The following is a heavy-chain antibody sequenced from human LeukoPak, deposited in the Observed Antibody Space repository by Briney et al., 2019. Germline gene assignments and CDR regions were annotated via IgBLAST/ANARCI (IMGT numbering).Heavy chain of an antibody. V-gene: IGHV4-59*01. D-gene: IGHD6-6*01. Sequence: SETLSLTCTISGGSISSYYWSWIRQPPGKGLEWIGYIYYSGSTNYNPSLKSRVTISVDTSKNQFSLKLSSVTAADTAVYYCAREIEYSSSSGNFDLWGRGTLVTVSS. CDR1: GGSISSYY. CDR3: AREIEYSSSSGNFDL. CDR2: IYYSGST. J-gene: IGHJ2*01.